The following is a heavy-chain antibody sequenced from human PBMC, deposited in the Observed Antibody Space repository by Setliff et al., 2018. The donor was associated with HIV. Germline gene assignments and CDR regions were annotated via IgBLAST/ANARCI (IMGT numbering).Heavy chain of an antibody. V-gene: IGHV3-7*01. CDR1: GFTFNNYW. J-gene: IGHJ6*02. D-gene: IGHD3-10*01. Sequence: QSGGSLRLSCAASGFTFNNYWMAWVRQAPGKGLEWVGNINQDGREKNYVDSVKGRFSISRDNAENSLYLQMSSLRAEDTAVYYCARKLRPGHGMDVWGQGTTVTVSS. CDR3: ARKLRPGHGMDV. CDR2: INQDGREK.